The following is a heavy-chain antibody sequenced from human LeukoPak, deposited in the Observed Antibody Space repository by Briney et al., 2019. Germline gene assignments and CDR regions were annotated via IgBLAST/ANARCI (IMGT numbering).Heavy chain of an antibody. CDR2: INHSGST. V-gene: IGHV4-34*01. CDR3: AREGQLWPRDHWYFDL. CDR1: GGSFSGYY. D-gene: IGHD5-18*01. J-gene: IGHJ2*01. Sequence: SETLSLTCAVYGGSFSGYYWSWIRQPPGKGLEWIGEINHSGSTNYNPSLKSRVTISVDTSKNQFSLKLSSVTAADTAVYYCAREGQLWPRDHWYFDLWGRGTLVTVSS.